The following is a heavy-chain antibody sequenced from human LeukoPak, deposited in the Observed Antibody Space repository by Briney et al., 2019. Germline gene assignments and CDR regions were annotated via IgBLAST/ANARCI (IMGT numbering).Heavy chain of an antibody. D-gene: IGHD6-19*01. Sequence: GGSLRLSCAASGFTVSSNYMNWVRQAPGKGLEWVSVIYSGGGTYYADSVKGRFTISRDNSKNTLYLQMSSLRAEDTAVYYCARVRSGWSYFDYWGQGTRVTVSS. V-gene: IGHV3-53*01. J-gene: IGHJ4*02. CDR2: IYSGGGT. CDR1: GFTVSSNY. CDR3: ARVRSGWSYFDY.